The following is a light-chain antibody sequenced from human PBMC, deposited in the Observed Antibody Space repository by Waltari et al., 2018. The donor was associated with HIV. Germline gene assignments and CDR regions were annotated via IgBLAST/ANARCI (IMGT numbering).Light chain of an antibody. Sequence: ISCSGNNSNIGAGYDVHWYRQFPGSAPELVVYGDSIRPLGVPDRFSGSKSGVSASLAISGLQPEDEGDYYCQSYDNNLSGLWVFGGGTKLTVL. CDR2: GDS. V-gene: IGLV1-40*03. J-gene: IGLJ3*02. CDR3: QSYDNNLSGLWV. CDR1: NSNIGAGYD.